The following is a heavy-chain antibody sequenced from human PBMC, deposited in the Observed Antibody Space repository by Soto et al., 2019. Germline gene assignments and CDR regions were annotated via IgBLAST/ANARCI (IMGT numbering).Heavy chain of an antibody. D-gene: IGHD2-2*01. CDR3: ATGSRKDY. CDR2: INAGNGNT. Sequence: QVLLVQSGAEVKKPGASVNVSCKASGYTFTSYAIHWVRQAPGQRLEWMGWINAGNGNTKYSQNFQGRVTITRDTSASTAYMELNSLRSEDTAVYSCATGSRKDYWGQGTLVTVSS. CDR1: GYTFTSYA. V-gene: IGHV1-3*01. J-gene: IGHJ4*02.